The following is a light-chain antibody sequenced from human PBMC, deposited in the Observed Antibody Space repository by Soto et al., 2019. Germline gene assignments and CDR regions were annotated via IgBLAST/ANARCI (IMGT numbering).Light chain of an antibody. J-gene: IGKJ1*01. Sequence: ETMLTKSQGSRYLSTGDRATLSWRASQSVRDKYLARLQQKPCQAPSPLISAASTRATGVPDRFSVSVSGTDRTLTFSRLQPEDDAVYDRQQRSNWTLTFCQGTKVDIK. CDR1: QSVRDKY. CDR2: AAS. CDR3: QQRSNWTLT. V-gene: IGKV3D-20*02.